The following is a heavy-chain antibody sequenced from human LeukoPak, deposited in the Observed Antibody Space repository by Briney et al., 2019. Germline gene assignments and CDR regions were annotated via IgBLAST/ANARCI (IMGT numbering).Heavy chain of an antibody. Sequence: KPSQTLSLTCTVAGGSITDYYWSWIRQPAGKGLKWIGRISTSGSTNYNPSLKSRVTMSVDTSKNQFSLKLSSVTAADTAVYYCARGDLYSINSEAFDYWAREPWSPSPQ. CDR1: GGSITDYY. D-gene: IGHD3-3*02. CDR3: ARGDLYSINSEAFDY. CDR2: ISTSGST. V-gene: IGHV4-4*07. J-gene: IGHJ4*02.